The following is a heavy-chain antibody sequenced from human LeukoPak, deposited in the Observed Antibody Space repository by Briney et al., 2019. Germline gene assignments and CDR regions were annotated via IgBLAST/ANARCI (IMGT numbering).Heavy chain of an antibody. CDR1: GYTFTGYY. CDR2: TNPNSGGT. CDR3: ARGPPTIVVVITTGDFDS. Sequence: ASVKVSCKASGYTFTGYYIHWVRQAPGQGLERMGWTNPNSGGTNYAQKFQGRVTMTRDTSISTAYMELRRLRSDDRAVYYCARGPPTIVVVITTGDFDSWGQGTLVTVSS. J-gene: IGHJ4*02. V-gene: IGHV1-2*02. D-gene: IGHD3-22*01.